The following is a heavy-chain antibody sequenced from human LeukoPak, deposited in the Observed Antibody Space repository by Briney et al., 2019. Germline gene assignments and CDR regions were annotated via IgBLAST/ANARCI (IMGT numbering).Heavy chain of an antibody. CDR3: ARVAYYYDSSGHRKNWFDP. CDR2: INHSGST. V-gene: IGHV4-34*09. CDR1: GGSFSGYY. J-gene: IGHJ5*02. Sequence: SETLSLTCAVYGGSFSGYYWSWIRQPPGKGLEWIGEINHSGSTYYNPSLKSRVTISVDTSKNQFSLKLSSVTAADTAVYCCARVAYYYDSSGHRKNWFDPRGQGTLVTVSS. D-gene: IGHD3-22*01.